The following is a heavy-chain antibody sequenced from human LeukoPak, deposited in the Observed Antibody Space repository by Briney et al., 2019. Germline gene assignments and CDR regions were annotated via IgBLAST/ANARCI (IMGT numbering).Heavy chain of an antibody. Sequence: SETLSLTCTVSGGSISSYYWSWIRQPPGKGLEWIGYIYYSGSTNYNPSLKSRVTISVDTSKNQFSLKLSSVTAADTAVYYCARQADYYDSSGYYDAFDIWGQGTMVTVSS. D-gene: IGHD3-22*01. CDR2: IYYSGST. CDR3: ARQADYYDSSGYYDAFDI. V-gene: IGHV4-59*08. CDR1: GGSISSYY. J-gene: IGHJ3*02.